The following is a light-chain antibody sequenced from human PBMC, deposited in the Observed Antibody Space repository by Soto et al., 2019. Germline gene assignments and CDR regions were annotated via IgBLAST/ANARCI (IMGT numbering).Light chain of an antibody. Sequence: QSVLTQPPSVSAAPGQKVTISCSGSSSNIGNNYLSWYQQLPGTAPKLLIYENNKRPSGIPDQFSGSKSGTSATLGITGLQTGDEADYYCGTWDSSLSAGVFGEGTKLTVL. V-gene: IGLV1-51*02. CDR1: SSNIGNNY. CDR3: GTWDSSLSAGV. CDR2: ENN. J-gene: IGLJ3*02.